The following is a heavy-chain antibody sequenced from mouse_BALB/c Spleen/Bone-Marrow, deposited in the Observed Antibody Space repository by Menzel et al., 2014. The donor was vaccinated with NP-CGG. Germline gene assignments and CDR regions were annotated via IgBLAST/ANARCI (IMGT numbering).Heavy chain of an antibody. CDR1: GYTFTEYT. Sequence: VQLQQPGPELVKPGASVKISCKTSGYTFTEYTMHWVKQSHVKSLEWIGGINPNNGGTSYNQKFKDKATWTVDKSSSTAYMELRSRTSEDSAVDYYARGWLLRHYFDYWGQGTTVTVSS. D-gene: IGHD2-3*01. J-gene: IGHJ2*01. V-gene: IGHV1-18*01. CDR2: INPNNGGT. CDR3: ARGWLLRHYFDY.